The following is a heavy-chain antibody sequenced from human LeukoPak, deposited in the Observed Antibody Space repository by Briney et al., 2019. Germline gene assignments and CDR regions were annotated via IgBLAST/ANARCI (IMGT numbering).Heavy chain of an antibody. D-gene: IGHD3-22*01. V-gene: IGHV1-69*04. Sequence: ASVKVSCKASGGTFSSYAISWVRQAPGQGLEWMGRIIPILGIANYAQKFQGRVTITAGKSTSTAYMELSSLRSEDTAVYYCATAPYDSSGHPFTPNLGLDYWGRGTLVTVSS. CDR3: ATAPYDSSGHPFTPNLGLDY. J-gene: IGHJ4*02. CDR2: IIPILGIA. CDR1: GGTFSSYA.